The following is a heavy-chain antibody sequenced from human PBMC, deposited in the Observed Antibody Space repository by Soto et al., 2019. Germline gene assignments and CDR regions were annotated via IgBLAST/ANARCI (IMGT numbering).Heavy chain of an antibody. V-gene: IGHV3-15*07. J-gene: IGHJ6*02. D-gene: IGHD2-15*01. CDR2: VYTSAEGGAT. CDR3: TTGSVEGF. CDR1: GFSVTNAW. Sequence: EVQLVDSGGGLVKPGGSLRLSCAASGFSVTNAWMNWVRQAPGKGLEWVGRVYTSAEGGATNYAAPVKGRFTISRDDSKNTVYLQMSSLMTEDTAVYYCTTGSVEGFWGQGTRVTVSS.